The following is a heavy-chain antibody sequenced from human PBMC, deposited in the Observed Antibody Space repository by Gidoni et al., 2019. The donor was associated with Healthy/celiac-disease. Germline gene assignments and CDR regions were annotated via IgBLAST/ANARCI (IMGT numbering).Heavy chain of an antibody. CDR2: MNPNSGNT. J-gene: IGHJ6*02. CDR1: GYTFTSYD. CDR3: ARGSITIFGVVIMLYYGMDV. Sequence: QVQLVQSGAEVKKPGASVKVSCKASGYTFTSYDINWVRQATGQGLEWMGWMNPNSGNTGYAQKFQGRVTMTRNTSISTAYMELSSLRSEDTAVYYCARGSITIFGVVIMLYYGMDVWGQGTTVTVSS. V-gene: IGHV1-8*01. D-gene: IGHD3-3*01.